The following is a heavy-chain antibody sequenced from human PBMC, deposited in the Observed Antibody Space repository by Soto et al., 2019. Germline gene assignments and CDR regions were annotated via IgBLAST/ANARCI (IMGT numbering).Heavy chain of an antibody. V-gene: IGHV1-18*01. Sequence: ASVKVSCKASGYTFTRYGNSWVRQAPGQGLEWMGWISAYNGNTNYAPKLQGSVTMTTDTSTSPAYMEPRSLRSDDTAVYCWAREKSGALHGGAFDYLGQGTLVTVSS. D-gene: IGHD1-26*01. CDR3: AREKSGALHGGAFDY. CDR1: GYTFTRYG. J-gene: IGHJ4*02. CDR2: ISAYNGNT.